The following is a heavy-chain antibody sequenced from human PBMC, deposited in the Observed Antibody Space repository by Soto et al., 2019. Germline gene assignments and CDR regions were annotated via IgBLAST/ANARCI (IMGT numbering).Heavy chain of an antibody. CDR1: GGSFSGYY. D-gene: IGHD2-2*01. Sequence: QVQLQQWGAGLLKPSETLSLTCAVYGGSFSGYYWSWIRQPPGKGLEWIGEIKHSGSTNYNPSLKSRVTISVDTAKNQFSLKLSSVTAADTAVYYCTRVLGYCSSTSCYTSYYYYYGMDVWGQGTTLTVSS. V-gene: IGHV4-34*01. CDR3: TRVLGYCSSTSCYTSYYYYYGMDV. J-gene: IGHJ6*02. CDR2: IKHSGST.